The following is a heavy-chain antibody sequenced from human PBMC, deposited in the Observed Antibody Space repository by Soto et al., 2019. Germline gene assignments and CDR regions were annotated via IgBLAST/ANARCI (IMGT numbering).Heavy chain of an antibody. J-gene: IGHJ6*03. CDR1: SGSFSGYS. CDR3: ARWSMLRGGYSVYLDV. CDR2: ISRIGST. V-gene: IGHV4-34*01. Sequence: SETLSLTCAVYSGSFSGYSWSWIRRPPGKGLEWIGEISRIGSTNYNPSLQSRVTMSVDTSNNHFSLRLNSVTAADTAVYYCARWSMLRGGYSVYLDVWGKGTTVTVSS. D-gene: IGHD3-10*01.